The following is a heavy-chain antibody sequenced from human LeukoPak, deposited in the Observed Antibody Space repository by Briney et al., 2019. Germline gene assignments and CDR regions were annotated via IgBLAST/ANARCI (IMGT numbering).Heavy chain of an antibody. D-gene: IGHD1-20*01. CDR3: ARGVTGTSDY. CDR2: ISSSSSYI. CDR1: GFTFSSYA. Sequence: GGSLRLSCAASGFTFSSYAMSWVRQAPGKGLEWVSSISSSSSYIYYADSVKGRFTISRDNAKNSLYLQMNSLRAEDTAVYYCARGVTGTSDYWGQGTLVTVSS. V-gene: IGHV3-21*01. J-gene: IGHJ4*02.